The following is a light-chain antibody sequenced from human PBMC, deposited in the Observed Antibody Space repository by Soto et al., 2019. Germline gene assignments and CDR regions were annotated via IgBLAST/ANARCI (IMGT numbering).Light chain of an antibody. CDR2: GAS. CDR1: QSINSE. J-gene: IGKJ2*01. CDR3: QQDHNWPLT. Sequence: EIVMTQSPATLSLSPGERAALSCRASQSINSELAWYQQKPGQPPRLLIYGASTRATGVPARFTGSESGSESALTISGLQSEDFALYYCQQDHNWPLTFGQGTRLEI. V-gene: IGKV3-15*01.